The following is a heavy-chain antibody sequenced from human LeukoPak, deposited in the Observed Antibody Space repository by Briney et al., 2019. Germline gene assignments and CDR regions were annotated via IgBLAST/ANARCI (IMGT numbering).Heavy chain of an antibody. J-gene: IGHJ4*02. D-gene: IGHD1-1*01. CDR2: ISGSGGTT. CDR3: ATVHDSSLDY. CDR1: GFTFSSYA. V-gene: IGHV3-23*01. Sequence: GGSLRLSCAASGFTFSSYAMSWVRLAPGKGLEWVSVISGSGGTTDYADSVKGRFTISRDNSQNTLYLQMNSLRAEDTAVYYCATVHDSSLDYWGQGTLVTVSS.